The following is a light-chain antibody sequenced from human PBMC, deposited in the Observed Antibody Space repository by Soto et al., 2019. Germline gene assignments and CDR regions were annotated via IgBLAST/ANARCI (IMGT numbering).Light chain of an antibody. Sequence: EIVLTQSPGTLSLSPGERATLSCRASQSVNSNYLARYQQKPGQAPRLLIYGASNRATGIPDRFTGSGSGTDFTLTISRLEPEDFAVYYCQQCGGSPLYTFGQGTKLEIK. CDR1: QSVNSNY. CDR2: GAS. CDR3: QQCGGSPLYT. J-gene: IGKJ2*01. V-gene: IGKV3-20*01.